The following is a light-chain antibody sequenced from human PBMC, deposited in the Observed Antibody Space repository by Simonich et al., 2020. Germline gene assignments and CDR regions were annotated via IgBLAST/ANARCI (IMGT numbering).Light chain of an antibody. V-gene: IGLV2-14*01. CDR1: SSDVGGYNY. CDR2: DVS. CDR3: SSYTSSSLLAV. Sequence: QSALTQPASVSGSPGQSITISCTGTSSDVGGYNYVSWYQQHPGKAPTLMIYDVSKRPSGVSNRFSGSKSGNTASLTISGLQAEDEADYYCSSYTSSSLLAVFGGGTKLTVL. J-gene: IGLJ3*02.